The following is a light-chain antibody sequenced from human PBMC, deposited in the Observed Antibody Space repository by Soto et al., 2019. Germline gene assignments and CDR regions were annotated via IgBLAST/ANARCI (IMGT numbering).Light chain of an antibody. CDR2: AAS. Sequence: DIQMTQSPSSLSASVGDRVTITCRASQSISSYLNWYQQKPGKAPKLLIYAASSLQSGVPSRFSGSGSGTDFTLTISSLQPEDFATYYCQQSYSTFWTFGPVTKVDIK. CDR3: QQSYSTFWT. CDR1: QSISSY. V-gene: IGKV1-39*01. J-gene: IGKJ3*01.